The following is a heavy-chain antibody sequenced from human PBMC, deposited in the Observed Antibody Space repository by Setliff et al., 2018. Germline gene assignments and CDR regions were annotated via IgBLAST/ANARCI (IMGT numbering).Heavy chain of an antibody. CDR1: GFTFTSSA. V-gene: IGHV1-58*01. CDR2: IVVGSGNI. CDR3: ARDVFPYHYEGAFDI. D-gene: IGHD3-22*01. Sequence: GASVKVSCKASGFTFTSSAVQWVRQARGQRLEWIGWIVVGSGNINYAQKFQERLTITRDMSTSTAYMELSSLRSEDTAVYYCARDVFPYHYEGAFDIWGQGTMVTVSS. J-gene: IGHJ3*02.